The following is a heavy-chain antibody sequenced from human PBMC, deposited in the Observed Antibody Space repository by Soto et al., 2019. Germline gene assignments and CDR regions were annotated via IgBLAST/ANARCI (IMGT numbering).Heavy chain of an antibody. CDR1: GGSMSSYY. CDR3: VGVRYGGVVATYSES. CDR2: IHYGGGT. J-gene: IGHJ4*02. D-gene: IGHD2-15*01. Sequence: NPSETLSLTCTVSGGSMSSYYWTWIRQPPGKGLEWIGFIHYGGGTVYNPALRSRVTVTVETSKKQFSLNLSSVTAADTAVYYCVGVRYGGVVATYSESWGQGALVTFSS. V-gene: IGHV4-59*01.